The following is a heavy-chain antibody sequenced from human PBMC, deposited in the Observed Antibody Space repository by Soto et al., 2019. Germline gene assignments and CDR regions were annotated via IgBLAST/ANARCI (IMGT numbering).Heavy chain of an antibody. J-gene: IGHJ3*01. CDR1: GYTFTRYG. D-gene: IGHD1-20*01. V-gene: IGHV1-18*01. CDR3: ARGLLAITGTSNDAFVF. Sequence: GASVKVSCKASGYTFTRYGISWVRQAPGQGLEWMAWISVYNGNTNYAQKFQGRVTMTTDTSTSTAYMELRSLRSDDTAVYYCARGLLAITGTSNDAFVFWGQGTMVTVSS. CDR2: ISVYNGNT.